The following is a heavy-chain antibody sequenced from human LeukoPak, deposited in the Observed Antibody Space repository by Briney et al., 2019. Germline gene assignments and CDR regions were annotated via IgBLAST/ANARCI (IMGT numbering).Heavy chain of an antibody. CDR2: IYHSGST. Sequence: PSETLSLTCTVSGYSISSGYYWGWIRPPPGKGLEWIGSIYHSGSTYYNPSLKSRVTISVDTSKNQFSLKLSSVTAADTAVYYCARDRMGVGYCSSTSCYHWFDPWGQGTLVTVSS. CDR1: GYSISSGYY. D-gene: IGHD2-2*01. J-gene: IGHJ5*02. CDR3: ARDRMGVGYCSSTSCYHWFDP. V-gene: IGHV4-38-2*02.